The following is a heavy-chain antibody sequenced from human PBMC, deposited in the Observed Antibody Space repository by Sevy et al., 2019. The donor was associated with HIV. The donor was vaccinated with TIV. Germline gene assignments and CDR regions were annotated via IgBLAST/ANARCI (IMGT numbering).Heavy chain of an antibody. CDR2: ISSSSSYI. V-gene: IGHV3-21*01. CDR1: GFTFSSYS. D-gene: IGHD5-12*01. J-gene: IGHJ4*02. Sequence: GGSLRLSCAASGFTFSSYSMNWVRQAPGKGLEWVSSISSSSSYIYYADSVKGRFTISRDNAKNSLYLQMNSLRAEDTAVYYCAGGAERWLQLLGYWGQGTLVTVSS. CDR3: AGGAERWLQLLGY.